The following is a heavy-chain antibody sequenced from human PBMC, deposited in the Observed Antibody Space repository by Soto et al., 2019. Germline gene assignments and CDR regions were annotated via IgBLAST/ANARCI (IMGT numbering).Heavy chain of an antibody. CDR2: IYHSGST. Sequence: QVQLQESGPGLVKPSGTLSLTCAVSGGSISSSNWWSWVRQPPGKGLEWIGEIYHSGSTNYNPSLQSRVTTSVDTSNNQFSLKLSAVIAADTALYYCARVRGSYCCGMDVWGVGPTVTVSS. CDR1: GGSISSSNW. J-gene: IGHJ6*04. V-gene: IGHV4-4*02. CDR3: ARVRGSYCCGMDV. D-gene: IGHD3-16*01.